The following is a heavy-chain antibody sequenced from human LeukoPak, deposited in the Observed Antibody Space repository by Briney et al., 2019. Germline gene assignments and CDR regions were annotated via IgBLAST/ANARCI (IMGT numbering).Heavy chain of an antibody. CDR2: IYYSGST. V-gene: IGHV4-59*01. D-gene: IGHD3-22*01. CDR3: ARESKWFGAFDI. CDR1: GGSISSYY. J-gene: IGHJ3*02. Sequence: SETLSLTCTVSGGSISSYYWSWIRQPPGKGLEWIGYIYYSGSTNYNPSLKSRVTISVDTSKNQFSLKLSSVTAADTAVYYCARESKWFGAFDIWGQGTMVTVSS.